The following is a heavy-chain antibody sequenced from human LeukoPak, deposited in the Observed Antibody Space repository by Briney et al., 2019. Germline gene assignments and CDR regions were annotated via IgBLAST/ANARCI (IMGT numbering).Heavy chain of an antibody. CDR3: ARVEEWELPIFDY. CDR2: INPNSGGT. CDR1: GYTFTGYY. Sequence: GESLKISFKASGYTFTGYYMHWVRQAPGQGLEWMGWINPNSGGTNYAQKFQGRVTMTRDTSISTAYMELSRLRSDDTAVYYCARVEEWELPIFDYWGQGTLVTVSS. V-gene: IGHV1-2*02. J-gene: IGHJ4*02. D-gene: IGHD1-26*01.